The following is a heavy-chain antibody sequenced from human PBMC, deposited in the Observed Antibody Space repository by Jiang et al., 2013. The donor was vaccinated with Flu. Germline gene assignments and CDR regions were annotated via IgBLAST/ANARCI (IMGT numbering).Heavy chain of an antibody. CDR3: ARHSNSDFWSGYPDY. CDR2: IYPGDGYSHT. J-gene: IGHJ4*02. D-gene: IGHD3-3*01. Sequence: ASGYSFSNYWFGWVRQMPGKGLEWMGIIYPGDGYSHTKYSPSFEGQVTISADKSISTAYLQWSSLKASDTAVYYCARHSNSDFWSGYPDYWGQGTLVTVSS. CDR1: GYSFSNYW. V-gene: IGHV5-51*01.